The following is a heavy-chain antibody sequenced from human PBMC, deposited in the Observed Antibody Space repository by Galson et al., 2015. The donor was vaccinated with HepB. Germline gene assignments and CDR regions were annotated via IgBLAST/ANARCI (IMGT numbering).Heavy chain of an antibody. V-gene: IGHV1-69*02. J-gene: IGHJ6*02. CDR3: ARLAVDTAMARLHGMDV. D-gene: IGHD5-18*01. Sequence: SVKVSCKASGGTFSSYTISWVRQTPGQGLEWMGRIIPILGIANYAQKFQGRVTITADKSTSTAYMELSSLRSEDTAVYYCARLAVDTAMARLHGMDVWGQGTTVTVSS. CDR1: GGTFSSYT. CDR2: IIPILGIA.